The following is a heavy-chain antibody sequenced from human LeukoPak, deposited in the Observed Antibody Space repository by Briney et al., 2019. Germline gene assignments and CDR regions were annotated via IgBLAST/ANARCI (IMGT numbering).Heavy chain of an antibody. V-gene: IGHV4-34*01. D-gene: IGHD2-15*01. CDR3: ARLWSTDCSAGTCPHQPNY. CDR2: INHSGST. CDR1: GGSFSGYY. Sequence: SETLSLTCAVYGGSFSGYYWSWIRQPPGKGLEWIGEINHSGSTNYNPSLKSRATISVDTSKNQSSLKLSSVTAADTAVYYCARLWSTDCSAGTCPHQPNYWGQGTLVTVSS. J-gene: IGHJ4*02.